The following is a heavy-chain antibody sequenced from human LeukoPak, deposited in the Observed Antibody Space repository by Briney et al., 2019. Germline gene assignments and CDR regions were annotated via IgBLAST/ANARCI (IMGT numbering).Heavy chain of an antibody. D-gene: IGHD3-9*01. J-gene: IGHJ4*02. CDR1: GFTFSSYD. Sequence: GGSLRLSCAASGFTFSSYDMNWLRQAPGKGLEWVSYISTSGSTIYYADSVKGRFTISRDNSKNTLYLQMNSLRADDTALYYCARSPHILTGENFDYWGQGTLVTVSS. V-gene: IGHV3-48*03. CDR3: ARSPHILTGENFDY. CDR2: ISTSGSTI.